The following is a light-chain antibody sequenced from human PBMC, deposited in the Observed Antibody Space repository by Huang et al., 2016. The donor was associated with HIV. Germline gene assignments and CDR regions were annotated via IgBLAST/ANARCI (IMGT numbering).Light chain of an antibody. V-gene: IGKV1-33*01. Sequence: DIQMTQSPSSLSASVGDRVTITCQASQDINNYLNWYQQKPGKAPKLLIYDASNLEIGVPSRCRGSGSGTDFTFTSTSLQPEDIAAYYCQQYDDLPLTFGGGTKVEIK. CDR2: DAS. CDR3: QQYDDLPLT. CDR1: QDINNY. J-gene: IGKJ4*01.